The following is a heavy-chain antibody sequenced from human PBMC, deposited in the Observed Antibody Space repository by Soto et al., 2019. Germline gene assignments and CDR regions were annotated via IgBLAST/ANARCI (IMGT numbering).Heavy chain of an antibody. D-gene: IGHD6-19*01. Sequence: EVQRVESGGGLIQPGGSLRLSCAASGFTVSGNYMSWVRQAPGKGLEWVSVISGSGGSTYYADSVKGRFTISRDNSKNPLYLQMNSLRAEDTAVYYCAIDKFRGYSSVWYSGTYYYFGIHVWGQGTTVTVSS. CDR2: ISGSGGST. CDR1: GFTVSGNY. CDR3: AIDKFRGYSSVWYSGTYYYFGIHV. V-gene: IGHV3-53*01. J-gene: IGHJ6*02.